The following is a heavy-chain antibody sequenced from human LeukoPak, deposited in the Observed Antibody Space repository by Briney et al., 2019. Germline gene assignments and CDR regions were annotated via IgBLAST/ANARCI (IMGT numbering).Heavy chain of an antibody. Sequence: SETLSLTCTVSGGSISSYYWSWIRQPPGKGLEWIGYIYHSGSTYYNPSLKSRVTISVDRSKNQFSLKLSSVTAADTAVYYCARGAEYYYDSSGYYYYFDYWGQGTLVTVSS. CDR2: IYHSGST. CDR3: ARGAEYYYDSSGYYYYFDY. D-gene: IGHD3-22*01. CDR1: GGSISSYY. J-gene: IGHJ4*02. V-gene: IGHV4-59*12.